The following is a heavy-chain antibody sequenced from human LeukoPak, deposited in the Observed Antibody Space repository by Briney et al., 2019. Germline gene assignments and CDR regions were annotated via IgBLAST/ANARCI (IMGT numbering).Heavy chain of an antibody. CDR3: ARMQPGRLLYAH. D-gene: IGHD2-21*02. Sequence: SETLSLTCTVSGGSINSNYWSWIRQPPGKGLDYIGYIYYDGSTHYNPSLRSRVTISVDTSKNQFSLKLTSMTAADTAVYYCARMQPGRLLYAHWGQGTLVTVSS. CDR1: GGSINSNY. J-gene: IGHJ4*02. CDR2: IYYDGST. V-gene: IGHV4-59*01.